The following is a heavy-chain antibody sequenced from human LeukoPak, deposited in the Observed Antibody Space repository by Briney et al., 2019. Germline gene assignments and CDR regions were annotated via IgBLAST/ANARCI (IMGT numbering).Heavy chain of an antibody. D-gene: IGHD6-19*01. CDR3: ARGYSSGWNGRVSFDP. Sequence: SETLSLTCTVSGGSVSSCYWNWIRQPPGKGLEWIGYFYHSGGTHYNPSLKSGVTISVDTSKNQVSLNLKSVTAADTAVYYCARGYSSGWNGRVSFDPWGQGTLVTVSS. J-gene: IGHJ5*02. CDR1: GGSVSSCY. CDR2: FYHSGGT. V-gene: IGHV4-59*02.